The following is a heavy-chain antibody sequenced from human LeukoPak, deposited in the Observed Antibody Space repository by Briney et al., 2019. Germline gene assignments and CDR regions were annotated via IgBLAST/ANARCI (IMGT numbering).Heavy chain of an antibody. J-gene: IGHJ4*02. CDR3: ARDLSDILTGYSD. CDR2: ISAYNGNT. CDR1: GYTSTSYG. V-gene: IGHV1-18*04. Sequence: ASVTVSCKASGYTSTSYGISWVRQAPGQGLEWMGWISAYNGNTNYAQKLQGRVTMTTDTSTSTVYMELRSLRSDDTAVYYCARDLSDILTGYSDWGQGTLVTVSS. D-gene: IGHD3-9*01.